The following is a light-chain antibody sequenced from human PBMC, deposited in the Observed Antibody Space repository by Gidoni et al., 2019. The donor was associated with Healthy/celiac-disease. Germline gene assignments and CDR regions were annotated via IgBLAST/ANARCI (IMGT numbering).Light chain of an antibody. J-gene: IGKJ1*01. Sequence: EIVMTQSPATLSVSPGERATLPCRASQSVSSNLAWYQQKPGQAPRLLIYGASTRATGIPARFSGSGSGTEFTLTISSLQSEDFAVYYCQQYNNWPVTFGQXTKVEIK. CDR2: GAS. CDR3: QQYNNWPVT. V-gene: IGKV3-15*01. CDR1: QSVSSN.